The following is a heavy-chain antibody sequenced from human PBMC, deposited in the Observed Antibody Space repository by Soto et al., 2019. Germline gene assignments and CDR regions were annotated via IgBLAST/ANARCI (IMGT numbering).Heavy chain of an antibody. V-gene: IGHV3-53*01. CDR2: IHRGGNT. D-gene: IGHD1-26*01. CDR1: GFPVSNNY. Sequence: EVQLVESGGGLIQPGGSLRLSCAASGFPVSNNYMSWVRQAPGKGLERVSVIHRGGNTDYADSVKGRFTISRDNSKKTLYLKVNSLRVEDRDIYYCAREPFQAWGYWGQGNLVTVSS. J-gene: IGHJ4*02. CDR3: AREPFQAWGY.